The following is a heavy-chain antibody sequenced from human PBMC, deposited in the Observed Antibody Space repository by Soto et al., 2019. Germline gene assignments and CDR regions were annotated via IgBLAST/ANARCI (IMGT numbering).Heavy chain of an antibody. CDR2: ISSNSSTI. J-gene: IGHJ6*03. CDR3: AKGGHCSSTSCQYYYYMDV. V-gene: IGHV3-48*04. D-gene: IGHD2-2*01. CDR1: GFTFSSYS. Sequence: GGSLRLSCAASGFTFSSYSMNWVRQAPGKGLEWVSYISSNSSTIGYADSVKGRFTISRDNAKNSLYLQMNSLRAEDTALYYCAKGGHCSSTSCQYYYYMDVWGKGTTVTVSS.